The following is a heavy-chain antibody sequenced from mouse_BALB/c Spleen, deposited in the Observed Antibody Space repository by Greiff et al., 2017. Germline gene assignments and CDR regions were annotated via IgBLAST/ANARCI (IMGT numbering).Heavy chain of an antibody. CDR3: AIHYYGAGYYFDY. D-gene: IGHD1-2*01. J-gene: IGHJ2*01. V-gene: IGHV14-3*02. CDR1: GFTIKDTY. CDR2: IDPANGNT. Sequence: VQLQQSGAELVKPGASVKLSCTASGFTIKDTYMHWVKQRPEQGLEWIGRIDPANGNTKYDPKFQGKATITADTSSNTAYLQLSSLTSEDTAVYYCAIHYYGAGYYFDYWGQGTTLTVSS.